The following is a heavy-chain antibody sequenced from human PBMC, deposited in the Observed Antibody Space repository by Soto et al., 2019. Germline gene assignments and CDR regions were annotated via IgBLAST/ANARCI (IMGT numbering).Heavy chain of an antibody. CDR1: GYTFTSYD. V-gene: IGHV1-8*01. D-gene: IGHD2-15*01. CDR2: MNPNSGNT. CDR3: ARGAVSLVVAANYYYYYYMDV. Sequence: ASVKVSCKASGYTFTSYDINWVRQATGQGLEWMGWMNPNSGNTGYAQKFQGRVTMTRNTSISTAYMELSSLRSEDTAVYYCARGAVSLVVAANYYYYYYMDVWGKGTTVTVSS. J-gene: IGHJ6*03.